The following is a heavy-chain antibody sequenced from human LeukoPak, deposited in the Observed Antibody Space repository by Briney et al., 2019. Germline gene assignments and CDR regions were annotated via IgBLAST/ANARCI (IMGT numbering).Heavy chain of an antibody. D-gene: IGHD5-12*01. J-gene: IGHJ4*02. CDR2: INPNSGGT. CDR3: ARWGRRYSGYEGLDY. V-gene: IGHV1-2*02. CDR1: GYTFTGYY. Sequence: ASVKVSCKASGYTFTGYYMHWVRQAPGQGLEWMGWINPNSGGTNYAQKFQGRVTMTRDTSISTAYMELSRLRSDDTAVYFCARWGRRYSGYEGLDYWGQGTLVTVSS.